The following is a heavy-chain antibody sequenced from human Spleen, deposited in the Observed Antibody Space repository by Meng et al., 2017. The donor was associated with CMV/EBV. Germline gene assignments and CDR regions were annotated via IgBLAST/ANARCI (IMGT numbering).Heavy chain of an antibody. J-gene: IGHJ5*02. CDR1: GFTFSSYA. CDR3: ARAMGQWLPQGWFDP. V-gene: IGHV3-30-3*01. CDR2: ISYDGSNK. D-gene: IGHD6-19*01. Sequence: GESLKISCAASGFTFSSYAMHWVRQAPGKGLEWVAVISYDGSNKYYADSVKGRFTISRDNSKNTLYLQMNSLRAEDTAVYYCARAMGQWLPQGWFDPWGQGTLVTVSS.